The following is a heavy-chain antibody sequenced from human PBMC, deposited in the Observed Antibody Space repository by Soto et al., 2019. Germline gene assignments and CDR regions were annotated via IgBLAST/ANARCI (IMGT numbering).Heavy chain of an antibody. J-gene: IGHJ4*02. D-gene: IGHD5-18*01. V-gene: IGHV4-31*03. CDR1: GCSISSDGYY. CDR2: IYYSGST. Sequence: SETLSLTCTVSGCSISSDGYYWTWIRQHPGKGLEWIGYIYYSGSTYYSPSLKSRVTISVDTSKNQFSLKLISVTAADTAVYYCARAQGYGYGFPFDSWGQGTLVTVSS. CDR3: ARAQGYGYGFPFDS.